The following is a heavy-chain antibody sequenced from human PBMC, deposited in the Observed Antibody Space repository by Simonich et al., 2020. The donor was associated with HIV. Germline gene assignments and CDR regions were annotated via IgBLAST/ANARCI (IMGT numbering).Heavy chain of an antibody. CDR2: INHSGST. D-gene: IGHD4-17*01. J-gene: IGHJ4*02. Sequence: QVQLQQWGAGLLKPSETLSLTCAVYGGSFSGYYWSWIRQPPGEGLEGIGEINHSGSTNYNPSLKSRVTISVDTSKNQFSLKLSSVTAADTAVYYCARRHPTTVTTPYFDYWGQGTLVTVSS. CDR3: ARRHPTTVTTPYFDY. V-gene: IGHV4-34*01. CDR1: GGSFSGYY.